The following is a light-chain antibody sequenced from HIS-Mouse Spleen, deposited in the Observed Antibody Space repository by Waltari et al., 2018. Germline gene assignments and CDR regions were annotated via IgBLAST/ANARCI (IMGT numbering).Light chain of an antibody. Sequence: QSALTQPASVSGSPGQSITLSCTGTSRAVGSYTLVSWYQQHPGKATKLIIYEGSKRPSGVSNRFSGSKSGNTASLTISGLQAEDEADYYCCSYAGSSTYWVFGGGTKLTVL. CDR2: EGS. CDR3: CSYAGSSTYWV. J-gene: IGLJ3*02. V-gene: IGLV2-23*01. CDR1: SRAVGSYTL.